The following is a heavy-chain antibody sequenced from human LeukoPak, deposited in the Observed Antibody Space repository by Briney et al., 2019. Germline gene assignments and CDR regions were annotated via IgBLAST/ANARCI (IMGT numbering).Heavy chain of an antibody. CDR2: IYYSGST. Sequence: SETLSLTCTVSGGSISSYYWSWIRQPPGKGLEWIGYIYYSGSTNYNPSLKSRVTISVDTSKNQFSLKLSSVTAADTAVYYCARGRLVALLWFGEFGTFDYWGQGTLVTVSS. D-gene: IGHD3-10*01. J-gene: IGHJ4*02. V-gene: IGHV4-59*12. CDR3: ARGRLVALLWFGEFGTFDY. CDR1: GGSISSYY.